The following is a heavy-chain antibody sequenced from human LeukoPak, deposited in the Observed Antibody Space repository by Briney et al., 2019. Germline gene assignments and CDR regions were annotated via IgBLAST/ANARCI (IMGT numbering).Heavy chain of an antibody. Sequence: ASVKVSCKASGYTFTSYGISWVRQAPGQGLEWMGWISAYNGNTNYAQKLQGRVTMTTDTSTSTAYMELRSLRSDDTAVYYCARDSLGQWLVKNPFDYWGQGTLVPVSS. CDR3: ARDSLGQWLVKNPFDY. D-gene: IGHD6-19*01. V-gene: IGHV1-18*01. J-gene: IGHJ4*02. CDR1: GYTFTSYG. CDR2: ISAYNGNT.